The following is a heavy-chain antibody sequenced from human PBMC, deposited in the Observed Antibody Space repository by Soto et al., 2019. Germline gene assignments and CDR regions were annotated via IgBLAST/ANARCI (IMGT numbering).Heavy chain of an antibody. CDR3: AKDEGTRYFDWLLYSYGMDV. CDR2: ISGSGGST. V-gene: IGHV3-23*01. J-gene: IGHJ6*02. D-gene: IGHD3-9*01. CDR1: GFTFSSYA. Sequence: GGSLRLSCAASGFTFSSYAMSWVRQAPGKGLEWVSAISGSGGSTYYADSVKGRFTISRDNSKNTLYLQMNSLRAEDTAVYYCAKDEGTRYFDWLLYSYGMDVWGQGTTVTVSS.